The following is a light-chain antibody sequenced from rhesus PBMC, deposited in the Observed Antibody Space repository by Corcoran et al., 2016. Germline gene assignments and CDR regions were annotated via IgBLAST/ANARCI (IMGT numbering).Light chain of an antibody. V-gene: IGKV1-22*01. CDR2: KAS. J-gene: IGKJ1*01. CDR3: RQYSRRPWT. Sequence: DIQMTQSPSSLSASVGDTVTITCRASQGISSWLAWYQQQPGKAPKLLIYKASSLQRGVPSRVSGSGSGTDFTHTNSSRQSEDFATYYCRQYSRRPWTFGQGTKVEIK. CDR1: QGISSW.